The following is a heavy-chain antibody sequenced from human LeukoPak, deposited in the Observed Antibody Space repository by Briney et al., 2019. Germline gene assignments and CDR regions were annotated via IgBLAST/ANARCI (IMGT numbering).Heavy chain of an antibody. D-gene: IGHD4-23*01. CDR3: ARGGTVGNAWDY. V-gene: IGHV4-59*01. Sequence: SATQSLTGTVSGGSISTYYWSSLRQPPGEGLEWLGYIHSSANTNYNPSLKSRVTISVDTSKNQFSLKLSSVTAADTAVYYCARGGTVGNAWDYWGQGTLVTVSS. CDR1: GGSISTYY. J-gene: IGHJ4*02. CDR2: IHSSANT.